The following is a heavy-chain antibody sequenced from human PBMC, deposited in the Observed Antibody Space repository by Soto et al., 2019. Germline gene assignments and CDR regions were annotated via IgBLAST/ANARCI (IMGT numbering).Heavy chain of an antibody. J-gene: IGHJ4*02. CDR1: GYTFTGHY. V-gene: IGHV1-2*02. CDR3: GRGRSGHIVVCY. CDR2: IGPESGAT. Sequence: ASVKVSCKASGYTFTGHYIHWVRQAPEQGPEWMGAIGPESGATRDAQKFQGRVTMTRDMSITTVYMELNNLSPDETAVSYCGRGRSGHIVVCYWGQGTPGTVSS. D-gene: IGHD5-12*01.